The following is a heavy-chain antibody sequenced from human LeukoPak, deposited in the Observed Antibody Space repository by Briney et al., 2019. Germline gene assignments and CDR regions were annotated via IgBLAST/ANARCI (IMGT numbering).Heavy chain of an antibody. J-gene: IGHJ6*02. Sequence: TTSETLSLTCTVSGGSISSYYWSWIRQPPGKGLEWIGYIYYSGSTNYNPSLKSRVTISVDTSKNQFSLKLSSVTAADTAVYYCARDEIVVVISGSSYYYGMDVWGQGTTVTVSS. V-gene: IGHV4-59*01. D-gene: IGHD3-22*01. CDR3: ARDEIVVVISGSSYYYGMDV. CDR2: IYYSGST. CDR1: GGSISSYY.